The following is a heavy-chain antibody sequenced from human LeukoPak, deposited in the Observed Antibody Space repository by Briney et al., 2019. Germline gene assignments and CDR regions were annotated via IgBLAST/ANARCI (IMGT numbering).Heavy chain of an antibody. CDR1: GFTISSYTFGSYT. CDR3: AREESDYDLYYYYYYGMDV. Sequence: GESLRLSCAASGFTISSYTFGSYTMNWVRQAPGKGLEWLASIDSTSRYIYYTDSVKGRFTISRDNAKNSLYLQMNSLRAEDTAVYYCAREESDYDLYYYYYYGMDVWGQGTTVTVSS. D-gene: IGHD5-12*01. CDR2: IDSTSRYI. V-gene: IGHV3-21*04. J-gene: IGHJ6*02.